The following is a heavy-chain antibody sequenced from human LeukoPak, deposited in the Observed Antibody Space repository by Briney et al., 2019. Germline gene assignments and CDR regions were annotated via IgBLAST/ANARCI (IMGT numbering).Heavy chain of an antibody. V-gene: IGHV3-48*04. J-gene: IGHJ4*02. CDR3: AREGYQLLSRQYYFDY. CDR2: ISSSSSTI. Sequence: GGSLRLSCAASGFTFSSYWMSWVRQAPGKGLEWVSYISSSSSTIYYADSVKGRFTISRDNAKNSLYLQMNSLRAEDTAVYYCAREGYQLLSRQYYFDYWGQGTLVTVSS. D-gene: IGHD2-2*01. CDR1: GFTFSSYW.